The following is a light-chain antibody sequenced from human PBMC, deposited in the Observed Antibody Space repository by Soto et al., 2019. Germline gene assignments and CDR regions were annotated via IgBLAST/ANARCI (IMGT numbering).Light chain of an antibody. CDR2: SNN. CDR3: AAWDDSLNGRV. J-gene: IGLJ1*01. V-gene: IGLV1-44*01. CDR1: SSNIGSNT. Sequence: QSVLTQPPSASGAPGQRGAISCSGSSSNIGSNTVNWSQQLPGTAPKLLIYSNNQRPSGVPDRFSGSKSGTSASLAISGLQSEDEADYYCAAWDDSLNGRVFGTGTKVTVL.